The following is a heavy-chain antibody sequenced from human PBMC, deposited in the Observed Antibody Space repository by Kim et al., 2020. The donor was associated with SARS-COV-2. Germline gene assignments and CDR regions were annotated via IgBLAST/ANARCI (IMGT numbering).Heavy chain of an antibody. J-gene: IGHJ4*02. V-gene: IGHV3-74*01. D-gene: IGHD6-13*01. Sequence: SVKGRFTSSRDNAKNTLYLQMNSLRAEDTAVYYCARETPRLAAAGTVDYWGQGTLVTVSS. CDR3: ARETPRLAAAGTVDY.